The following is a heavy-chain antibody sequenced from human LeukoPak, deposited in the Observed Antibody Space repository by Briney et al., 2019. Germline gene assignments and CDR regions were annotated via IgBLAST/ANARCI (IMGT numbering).Heavy chain of an antibody. CDR3: AKDLRLGGENDAFDI. J-gene: IGHJ3*02. D-gene: IGHD3-16*01. Sequence: PGGSLRLSCAASGFTFSSYAMHWVRQAPGKGLEWVAVISYDGSNKYYADSVKGRFTISRDNSKNTLYLQMNSLRAEDTAVYYCAKDLRLGGENDAFDIWGQGTMVTVSS. V-gene: IGHV3-30*04. CDR1: GFTFSSYA. CDR2: ISYDGSNK.